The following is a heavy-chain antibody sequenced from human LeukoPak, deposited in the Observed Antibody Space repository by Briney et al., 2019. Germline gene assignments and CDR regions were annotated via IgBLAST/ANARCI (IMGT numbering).Heavy chain of an antibody. CDR2: IYSTGTT. V-gene: IGHV4-4*07. Sequence: SETLSLTCTVSGDSISSYYWSWIRQPAGKGLEWIGRIYSTGTTYYKPSLKSRVTMSVDTSHNQFFLKLNSVTAADTAVYYCAREARSGYEGFWSDPWGQGTVVTVSS. J-gene: IGHJ5*02. CDR1: GDSISSYY. D-gene: IGHD5-12*01. CDR3: AREARSGYEGFWSDP.